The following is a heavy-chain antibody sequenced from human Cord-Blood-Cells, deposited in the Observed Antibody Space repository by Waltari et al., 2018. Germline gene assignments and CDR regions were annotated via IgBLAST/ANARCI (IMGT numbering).Heavy chain of an antibody. D-gene: IGHD1-26*01. Sequence: QVQLVQSGAEVKKPGSSVKVSCKAFGGTFSSYAIRWVRQAPGQGLEWMGGIIPIFGTANYAQKFQGRVTITADESTSTAYMELSSLRSEDTAVYYCAREVGGSYYVGYYFDYWGQGTLVTVSS. CDR3: AREVGGSYYVGYYFDY. CDR2: IIPIFGTA. CDR1: GGTFSSYA. J-gene: IGHJ4*02. V-gene: IGHV1-69*01.